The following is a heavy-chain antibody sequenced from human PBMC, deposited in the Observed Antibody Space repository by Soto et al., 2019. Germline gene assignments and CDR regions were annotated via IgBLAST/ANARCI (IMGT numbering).Heavy chain of an antibody. CDR1: GYTFTSYD. D-gene: IGHD5-12*01. CDR2: MNPNSGNT. V-gene: IGHV1-8*01. Sequence: GASVKVSCKASGYTFTSYDINWVRQATGQGLEWMGWMNPNSGNTGYAQKFQGRVTMTRNTSISTAYMELSSLRSEDTAVYYCARVGGMATTYYYYGMDVWGQGTTVTVSS. J-gene: IGHJ6*02. CDR3: ARVGGMATTYYYYGMDV.